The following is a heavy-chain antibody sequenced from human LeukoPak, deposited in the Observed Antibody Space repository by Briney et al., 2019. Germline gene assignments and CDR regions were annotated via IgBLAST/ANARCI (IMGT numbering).Heavy chain of an antibody. J-gene: IGHJ4*02. CDR3: ARAYCGGDCYRVVPYFDY. V-gene: IGHV3-33*01. CDR1: GFSFGTYS. CDR2: IWYDGSNE. Sequence: QPGGSLRLSCVVSGFSFGTYSMHWARQVPGKGLEWVAVIWYDGSNEDYADSVKGRFTISRDNSKNTLYLQMNSLRVEDTAVYYCARAYCGGDCYRVVPYFDYWGQGTLVTVSS. D-gene: IGHD2-21*02.